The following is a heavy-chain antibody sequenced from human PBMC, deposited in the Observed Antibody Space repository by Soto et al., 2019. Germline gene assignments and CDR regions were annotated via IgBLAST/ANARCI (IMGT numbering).Heavy chain of an antibody. D-gene: IGHD3-9*01. CDR2: IDPSDSYT. J-gene: IGHJ6*02. CDR1: GYSFTSYW. V-gene: IGHV5-10-1*01. Sequence: GESLKISCKGSGYSFTSYWISWVRQMPGKGLEWMGRIDPSDSYTNYSPSFQGHVTISADKSISTAYLQWSSLKASDTAMYYCVILTGSPPYYYYGMDAWGQGTTVTVSS. CDR3: VILTGSPPYYYYGMDA.